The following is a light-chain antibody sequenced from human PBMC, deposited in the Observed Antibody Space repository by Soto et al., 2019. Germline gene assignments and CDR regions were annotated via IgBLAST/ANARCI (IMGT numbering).Light chain of an antibody. CDR3: SSYAGSDTPFV. CDR2: EVS. J-gene: IGLJ1*01. V-gene: IGLV2-8*01. CDR1: SSDVGGYNY. Sequence: QSALTQPPSASGSPGQSGTISCTGTSSDVGGYNYVSWYQQHPGKAPKLMIYEVSKRPSGVPDRFSGSKSGNTASLTVTGLQAEDEADYYCSSYAGSDTPFVFGTGTNLTVL.